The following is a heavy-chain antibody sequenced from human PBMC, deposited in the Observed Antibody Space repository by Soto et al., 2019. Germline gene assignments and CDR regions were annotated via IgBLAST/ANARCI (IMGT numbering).Heavy chain of an antibody. CDR2: TYHSGNT. J-gene: IGHJ4*02. Sequence: QVQLQESGPGLVRPSGTLSLTCGVSGYSISSSHWWSWVRQPPGQGLEWIGETYHSGNTNYSPSLRGRVTISVDKSKNQFSLRLTSVTAADTALYFCARVMGVASGGPLDYWGQGTLVTVSS. V-gene: IGHV4-4*02. D-gene: IGHD2-15*01. CDR3: ARVMGVASGGPLDY. CDR1: GYSISSSHW.